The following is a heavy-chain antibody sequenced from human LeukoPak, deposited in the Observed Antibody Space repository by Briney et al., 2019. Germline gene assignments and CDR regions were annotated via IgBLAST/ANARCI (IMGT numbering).Heavy chain of an antibody. V-gene: IGHV3-48*01. CDR3: ARDSYSSSRNDY. D-gene: IGHD6-13*01. J-gene: IGHJ4*02. CDR1: GFTFSSYS. Sequence: GGSLRLSCAASGFTFSSYSMNWVRQAPGKGLEWISNISRGSTTIYYADSVKGRFTISRDNAKNSLYLEMNNLRAEDTAVYYCARDSYSSSRNDYWGQGTLVTVSS. CDR2: ISRGSTTI.